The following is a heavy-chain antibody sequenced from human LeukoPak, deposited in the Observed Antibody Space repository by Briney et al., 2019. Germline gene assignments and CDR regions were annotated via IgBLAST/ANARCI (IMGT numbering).Heavy chain of an antibody. J-gene: IGHJ6*02. Sequence: PGGSLRLSCAASGFTFSSYSMNWVRQAPGKGLEWVSSISSSSSYIYYADSVKGRFTISRDNAKNSLYLQTNSLRAEDTAVYYCARVGGTHYYDSSCYYSGGYYGMDVWGQGTTVTVSS. CDR1: GFTFSSYS. CDR2: ISSSSSYI. V-gene: IGHV3-21*01. D-gene: IGHD3-22*01. CDR3: ARVGGTHYYDSSCYYSGGYYGMDV.